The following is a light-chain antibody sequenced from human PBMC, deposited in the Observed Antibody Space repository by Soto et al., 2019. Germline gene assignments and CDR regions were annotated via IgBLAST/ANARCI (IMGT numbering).Light chain of an antibody. V-gene: IGLV3-25*02. CDR1: ALPKQF. J-gene: IGLJ1*01. Sequence: SSELTQPPSVSVSPGQTARINCSGDALPKQFASWYQQKPGQAPLLVIYKDTDRPSGIPERFSGSSSGTTVTLTISGVQAEDEADYYCQSADSGGVSFVFGSGTKLTVL. CDR2: KDT. CDR3: QSADSGGVSFV.